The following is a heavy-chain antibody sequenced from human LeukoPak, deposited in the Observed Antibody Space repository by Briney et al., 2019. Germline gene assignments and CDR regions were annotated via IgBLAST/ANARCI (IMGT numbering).Heavy chain of an antibody. CDR1: GGSISNTNW. D-gene: IGHD2-8*01. Sequence: PSETLSLTCAVSGGSISNTNWWCWVRQPPGQGLEWIGEISLTGLTHYNPSLESRVTVSLDKSKNQLSLNLTSVTAADTAVYYCSRENGAFSPFGYWGQGTLVTVLS. J-gene: IGHJ4*02. CDR2: ISLTGLT. CDR3: SRENGAFSPFGY. V-gene: IGHV4-4*02.